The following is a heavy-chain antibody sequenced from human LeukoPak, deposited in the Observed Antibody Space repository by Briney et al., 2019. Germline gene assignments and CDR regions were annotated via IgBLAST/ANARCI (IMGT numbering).Heavy chain of an antibody. J-gene: IGHJ4*02. CDR3: ARLGSGSTLDC. D-gene: IGHD3-10*01. CDR2: ISSDGSST. Sequence: GGSLRLSCAASGFIFSSYWMHWVRQAPGKGLVWVSRISSDGSSTIYADSVKGRFTISRDNAKNTLYLQMNSLRAEDTAVYYCARLGSGSTLDCWGQGILVTVSS. CDR1: GFIFSSYW. V-gene: IGHV3-74*01.